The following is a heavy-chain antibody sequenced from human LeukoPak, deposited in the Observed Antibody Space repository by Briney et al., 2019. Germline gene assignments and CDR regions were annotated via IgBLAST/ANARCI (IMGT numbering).Heavy chain of an antibody. CDR1: GFTFSSYA. J-gene: IGHJ4*02. Sequence: GGSLRLSCAASGFTFSSYAMHWVRQAPGKGLEWVAVISYDGSNKYYADSVKGRFTIPRDNSKNTLYLQMNSLRAEDTAVYYCARDPSWGSSFDYWGQGTLVTVSS. CDR2: ISYDGSNK. CDR3: ARDPSWGSSFDY. D-gene: IGHD7-27*01. V-gene: IGHV3-30-3*01.